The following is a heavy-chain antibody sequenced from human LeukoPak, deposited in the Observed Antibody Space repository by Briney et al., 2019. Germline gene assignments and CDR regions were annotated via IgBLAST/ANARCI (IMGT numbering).Heavy chain of an antibody. V-gene: IGHV3-21*01. CDR1: GFTFSSYS. CDR3: ARGVDYDILTGYSNFDY. CDR2: ISSSSSYI. Sequence: GGSLRLSCAASGFTFSSYSMNWVRQAPGKGLEWVSSISSSSSYIYYADSVKGRFTISRDNAKNSLYLQMNSLRAEDTAVYYCARGVDYDILTGYSNFDYWGQGTLVTVSS. D-gene: IGHD3-9*01. J-gene: IGHJ4*02.